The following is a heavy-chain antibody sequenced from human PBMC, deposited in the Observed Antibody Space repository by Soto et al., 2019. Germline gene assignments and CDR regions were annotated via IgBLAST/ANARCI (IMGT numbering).Heavy chain of an antibody. J-gene: IGHJ1*01. CDR1: GGSITSSSHY. CDR2: IYYSGST. CDR3: ARRFEYFXH. V-gene: IGHV4-39*01. Sequence: SSETLSLTCTVSGGSITSSSHYWGWIRQPPGKGLEWIGSIYYSGSTYYNPSLKSRVTISVDTSKNQFSLKLSSVTAADTAVYYCARRFEYFXHWGQGTLVTVSS.